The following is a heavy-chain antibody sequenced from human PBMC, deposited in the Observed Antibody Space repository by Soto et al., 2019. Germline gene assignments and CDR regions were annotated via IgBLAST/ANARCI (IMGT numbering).Heavy chain of an antibody. V-gene: IGHV1-18*01. J-gene: IGHJ6*02. CDR1: GYTFTSYG. CDR2: ISAYNGNT. Sequence: QVQLVQSGAEVKKPGASVKVSCKASGYTFTSYGISWVRQAPGQGLEWMGWISAYNGNTNYAQKLQGRVTMTTDTSTSTADMELRSLRSDDTTVYYCARDCGGSCYSSCYYYGMDVWGPGTTVTVCS. D-gene: IGHD2-15*01. CDR3: ARDCGGSCYSSCYYYGMDV.